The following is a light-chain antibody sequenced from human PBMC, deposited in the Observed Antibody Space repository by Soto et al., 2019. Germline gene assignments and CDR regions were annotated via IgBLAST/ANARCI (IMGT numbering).Light chain of an antibody. V-gene: IGKV3-15*01. J-gene: IGKJ1*01. Sequence: EIVMTQSPATLSVSPGERATLSCRASQSVSSNLAWYQQKPGQAPRLLIYGASTRATGIPARFSGSGSGTDFILTISSLQSEDFAVYYCQQYNNWPTWTFGQGTKVEI. CDR2: GAS. CDR1: QSVSSN. CDR3: QQYNNWPTWT.